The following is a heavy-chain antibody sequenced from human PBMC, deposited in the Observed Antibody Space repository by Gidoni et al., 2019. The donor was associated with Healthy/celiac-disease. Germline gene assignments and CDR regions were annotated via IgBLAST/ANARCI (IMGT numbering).Heavy chain of an antibody. D-gene: IGHD4-17*01. J-gene: IGHJ2*01. CDR3: AFAGSTVTTLGWYFDL. CDR2: INNDGSST. V-gene: IGHV3-74*01. Sequence: EVQLVESGGGLVQPGGSLRLSCAASGFTFSSYWMHWVRQAPGKGLGWVSRINNDGSSTNYADSVKGRFTISRDNAKNTLYLQMNSLRAEDTAVYYCAFAGSTVTTLGWYFDLWGRGTLVTVSS. CDR1: GFTFSSYW.